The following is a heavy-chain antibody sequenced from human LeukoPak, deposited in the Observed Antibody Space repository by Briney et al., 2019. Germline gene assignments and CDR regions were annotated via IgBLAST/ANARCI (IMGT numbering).Heavy chain of an antibody. CDR3: ARVRDGYNSGAFDI. J-gene: IGHJ3*02. CDR1: GFTFSSYE. V-gene: IGHV3-21*01. D-gene: IGHD5-24*01. Sequence: SGGSLRLSCAASGFTFSSYEMNWVRQAPGKGLEWVSSISSSSSYIYYADSVKGRFTISRDNAKNSLYLQMNSLRAEDTAVYYCARVRDGYNSGAFDIWGQGTMVTVSS. CDR2: ISSSSSYI.